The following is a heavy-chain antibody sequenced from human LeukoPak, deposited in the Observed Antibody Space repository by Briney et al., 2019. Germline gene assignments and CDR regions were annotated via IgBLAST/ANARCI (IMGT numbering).Heavy chain of an antibody. V-gene: IGHV3-30*18. J-gene: IGHJ4*02. CDR3: AKSRLVNPFDY. D-gene: IGHD3-9*01. Sequence: GGSLRLSCAASGFTFSSYGMHWVRQAPGRGLEWVAVISYDGSNKYYADSVKGRFTISRDNSKNTLYLQMNSLRAEDTAVYYCAKSRLVNPFDYWGQGTLVTVSS. CDR1: GFTFSSYG. CDR2: ISYDGSNK.